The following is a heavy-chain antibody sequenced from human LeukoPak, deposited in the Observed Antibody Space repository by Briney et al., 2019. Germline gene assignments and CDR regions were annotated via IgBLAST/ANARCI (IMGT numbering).Heavy chain of an antibody. Sequence: SETLSLTCTVSGGSFSSHYLTWIRQSAGKGLEWLGRIYTSGTTHFNPSFESRLSMSVDTSKAQFSLKLSSVTAADTAVYYCARHKSKSFCYGCFDYWGQGTLVTVSS. CDR1: GGSFSSHY. J-gene: IGHJ4*02. D-gene: IGHD5-18*01. V-gene: IGHV4-4*07. CDR2: IYTSGTT. CDR3: ARHKSKSFCYGCFDY.